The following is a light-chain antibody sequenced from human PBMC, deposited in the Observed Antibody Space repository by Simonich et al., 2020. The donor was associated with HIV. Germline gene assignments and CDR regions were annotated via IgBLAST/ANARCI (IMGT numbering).Light chain of an antibody. Sequence: DIQMTQSPSSLSAYVGDRVTITCRASQSISNFLNWYEQIPGKAPKILIYAASTLQSGVPSRFSGSGSGTDFTRTISSLQPEDFATYYCQQSYSTTRTFGQGTTLEIK. CDR3: QQSYSTTRT. J-gene: IGKJ2*01. CDR2: AAS. V-gene: IGKV1-39*01. CDR1: QSISNF.